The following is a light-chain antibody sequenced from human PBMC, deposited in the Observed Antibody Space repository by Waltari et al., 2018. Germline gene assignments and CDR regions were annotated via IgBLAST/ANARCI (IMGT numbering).Light chain of an antibody. J-gene: IGKJ4*01. Sequence: DIQMTQSPSSLSASVGDRVTITCRAGQSMRSYLNWYQQKPGKAPKLLIYAASSLQSGVPSRFSGSGSGTDFTLTISSLQPEDFATYYCQQSYSVPQLTFGGGTKVEIK. V-gene: IGKV1-39*01. CDR1: QSMRSY. CDR3: QQSYSVPQLT. CDR2: AAS.